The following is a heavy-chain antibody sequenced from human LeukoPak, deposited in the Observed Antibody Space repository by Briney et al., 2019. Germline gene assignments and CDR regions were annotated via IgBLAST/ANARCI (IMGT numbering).Heavy chain of an antibody. Sequence: ASVKVSCKASGYTFTGYYMHWVRQAPGQGLEWMGCINPNSGGTNYAQKFQGRVTMTRDTSISTAYMELSRLRSDDTAVYYCARDFVRGVIPARNWFDPWGQGTLVTVSS. CDR1: GYTFTGYY. D-gene: IGHD3-10*02. CDR2: INPNSGGT. V-gene: IGHV1-2*02. J-gene: IGHJ5*02. CDR3: ARDFVRGVIPARNWFDP.